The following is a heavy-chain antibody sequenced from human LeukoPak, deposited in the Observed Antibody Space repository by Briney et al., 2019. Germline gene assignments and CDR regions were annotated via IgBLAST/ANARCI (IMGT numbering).Heavy chain of an antibody. CDR3: ARPLNTVHDTFDV. J-gene: IGHJ3*01. CDR1: GGSLSSGGYY. CDR2: IYYTGST. Sequence: SQTLSLTCTVSGGSLSSGGYYWVWIRQRPGKGLEWIGYIYYTGSTSYNPSLKSRLTIAVDTSKNQFSLKLSSVTAADTVVYYCARPLNTVHDTFDVWGQGTMVTVSS. D-gene: IGHD4-11*01. V-gene: IGHV4-31*03.